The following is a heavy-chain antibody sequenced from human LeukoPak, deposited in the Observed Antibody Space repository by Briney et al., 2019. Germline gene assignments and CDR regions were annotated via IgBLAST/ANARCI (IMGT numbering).Heavy chain of an antibody. CDR2: IYYSGST. V-gene: IGHV4-30-4*01. CDR3: ARRYYDILTGYPYYFDY. J-gene: IGHJ4*02. D-gene: IGHD3-9*01. CDR1: SGSISSGDYY. Sequence: PSETLSLTCTVSSGSISSGDYYWSWIRQPPGKGLEWIGYIYYSGSTYYNPSLKSRVTISVDTSKNQFSLKLSSVTAADTAVYYCARRYYDILTGYPYYFDYWGQGTLVTVSS.